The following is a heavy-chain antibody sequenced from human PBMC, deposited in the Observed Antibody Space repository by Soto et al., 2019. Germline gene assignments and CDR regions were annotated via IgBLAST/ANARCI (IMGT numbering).Heavy chain of an antibody. D-gene: IGHD5-18*01. V-gene: IGHV4-4*07. CDR3: AGDRGYRSGSFGS. Sequence: QVQLQESGPGLVKPSETLSLTCIVSGGSISGYYWSWIRQPAGKELEWIGRIYSDGTTNYNPSLKGRGTMSVDTSKKQISLKLTSVTAADTAMYYCAGDRGYRSGSFGSWGQGVLVTVSS. J-gene: IGHJ5*02. CDR2: IYSDGTT. CDR1: GGSISGYY.